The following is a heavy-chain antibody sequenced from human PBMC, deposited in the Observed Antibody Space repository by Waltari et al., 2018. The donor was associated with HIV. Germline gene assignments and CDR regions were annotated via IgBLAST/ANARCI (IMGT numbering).Heavy chain of an antibody. CDR3: AKGGANPIDF. V-gene: IGHV3-74*01. CDR1: GFTLSSYW. D-gene: IGHD1-26*01. J-gene: IGHJ4*02. Sequence: EVRLVESGGGLVQPGGSLRLSCAASGFTLSSYWMHWVRQAPGKGLVWVSRINSDGSTTSYVDSVKGRFTISRDNAKNTLYLQMNSLRAEDTAVYYCAKGGANPIDFWGQGTLVTVSS. CDR2: INSDGSTT.